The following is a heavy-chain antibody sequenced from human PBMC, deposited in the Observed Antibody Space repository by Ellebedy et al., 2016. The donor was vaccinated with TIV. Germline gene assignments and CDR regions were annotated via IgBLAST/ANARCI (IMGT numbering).Heavy chain of an antibody. V-gene: IGHV4-34*01. D-gene: IGHD2-2*01. CDR2: ISQSGIT. Sequence: MPSETLSLTCAISGGSLSGYYWSWIRQPPGKGLEWIGEISQSGITNYNPSLKSRVTISVATSKSQFSLKLSPVTAADPAVYYCARSSQFRLFDYWGQGTLLAVSS. CDR1: GGSLSGYY. J-gene: IGHJ4*02. CDR3: ARSSQFRLFDY.